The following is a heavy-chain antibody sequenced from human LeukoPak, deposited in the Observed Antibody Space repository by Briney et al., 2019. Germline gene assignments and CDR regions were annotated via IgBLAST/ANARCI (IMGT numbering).Heavy chain of an antibody. D-gene: IGHD6-13*01. CDR1: GFTFSSYA. V-gene: IGHV3-23*01. J-gene: IGHJ4*02. CDR2: ISGSGGST. Sequence: GGSLRLSCAASGFTFSSYAMSWVRQAPGKGLEWVSAISGSGGSTCYADSVKGRFTISRDNSKNTLYLQMNSLRAEDTAVYYCAKERTNIAAAGASPFDYWGQGTLVTVSS. CDR3: AKERTNIAAAGASPFDY.